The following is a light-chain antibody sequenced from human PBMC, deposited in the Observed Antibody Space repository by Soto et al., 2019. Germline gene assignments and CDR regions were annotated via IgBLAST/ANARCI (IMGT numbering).Light chain of an antibody. V-gene: IGLV2-14*01. CDR2: EVN. CDR1: SSDVGGYDY. Sequence: QSVLTQPASVSGSPVQSITISCTGTSSDVGGYDYVSWYQLHPGKAPKPMVFEVNNRPSGVSYRFSGSKSGNTASLTISGLQAEDEADYFCSSYSISTAYLFGTGTEVTVL. J-gene: IGLJ1*01. CDR3: SSYSISTAYL.